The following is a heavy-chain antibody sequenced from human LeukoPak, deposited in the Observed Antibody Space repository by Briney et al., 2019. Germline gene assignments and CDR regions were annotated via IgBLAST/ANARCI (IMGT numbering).Heavy chain of an antibody. D-gene: IGHD3-3*01. CDR3: ARGGDFWSGYQGYYYYYMDV. CDR1: GGTFSSYA. J-gene: IGHJ6*03. V-gene: IGHV1-69*05. Sequence: GASVKVSCKASGGTFSSYAISWVRQAPGQGLEWMGGITPIFGTANYAQKFQGRVTITTDESTSTAYMELGSLRSEDTAVYYCARGGDFWSGYQGYYYYYMDVWGKGTTVTVSS. CDR2: ITPIFGTA.